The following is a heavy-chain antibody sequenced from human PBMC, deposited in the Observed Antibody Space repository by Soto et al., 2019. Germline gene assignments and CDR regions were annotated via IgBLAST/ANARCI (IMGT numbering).Heavy chain of an antibody. CDR1: GFTFDDYA. J-gene: IGHJ5*02. CDR3: AKGRLLRFLECPLDP. CDR2: ISWNSGSI. D-gene: IGHD3-3*01. V-gene: IGHV3-9*01. Sequence: SLRLSCAASGFTFDDYAMHWVRQAPGKGLEWVSGISWNSGSIGYADSVKGRFTISRDNAKNSLYLQMNSLRAEDTALYYCAKGRLLRFLECPLDPWGQGTLVTVSS.